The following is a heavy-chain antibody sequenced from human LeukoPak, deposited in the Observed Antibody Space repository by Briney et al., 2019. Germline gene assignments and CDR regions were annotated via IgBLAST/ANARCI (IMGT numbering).Heavy chain of an antibody. V-gene: IGHV4-34*01. J-gene: IGHJ6*04. CDR1: GGSFSGYS. CDR2: INHSGST. D-gene: IGHD3-3*01. CDR3: ARGPAVFGVVSWADV. Sequence: SETLSLTCAVYGGSFSGYSWSWIRQPPGKGLEWIGEINHSGSTNYNPSLKSRVTISVDTSKNQFSLKLSSVTAADTAVYYCARGPAVFGVVSWADVWGKGTTVTVSS.